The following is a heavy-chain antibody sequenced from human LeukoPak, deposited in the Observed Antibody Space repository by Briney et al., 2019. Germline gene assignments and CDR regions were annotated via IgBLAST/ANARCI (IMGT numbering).Heavy chain of an antibody. Sequence: SETLSLTCTVSGGSISSSSYYWGWIRQPPGKGLEWIGSIYYSGSTYYNPSLKSRVTISVDTSKNQFSLKLSSVTAADTAVYYCARHATVTSFTFAYWGQGTLLTVSS. D-gene: IGHD4-17*01. CDR2: IYYSGST. CDR1: GGSISSSSYY. J-gene: IGHJ4*02. V-gene: IGHV4-39*01. CDR3: ARHATVTSFTFAY.